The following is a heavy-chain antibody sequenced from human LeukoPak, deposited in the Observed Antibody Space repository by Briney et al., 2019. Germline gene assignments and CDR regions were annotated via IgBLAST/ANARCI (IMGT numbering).Heavy chain of an antibody. CDR1: GFTVSRNY. CDR2: VYSGVST. Sequence: GGSLRLSCAASGFTVSRNYISWLRQAPGKGLEWVSVVYSGVSTYYADSVKGRFTISRDSSKNTLYLQMDSLRAEDTAVYYCATVTASSGSYLDFDYWGQGTLVTVSS. J-gene: IGHJ4*02. V-gene: IGHV3-53*01. D-gene: IGHD1-26*01. CDR3: ATVTASSGSYLDFDY.